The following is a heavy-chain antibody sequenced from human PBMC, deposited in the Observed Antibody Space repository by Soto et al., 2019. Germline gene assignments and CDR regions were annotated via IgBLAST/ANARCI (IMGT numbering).Heavy chain of an antibody. V-gene: IGHV3-23*01. J-gene: IGHJ4*02. D-gene: IGHD6-19*01. CDR1: GFTFSSYA. CDR3: ARAGGIAVPGSHLDY. Sequence: EVQLLESGGGSGQPGGSLRLSCATSGFTFSSYAMNWVRQAPGKGLEWVSAISGSGGSTNYADSVEGRFTISRDNSKNTXYLQXXXLRAEDTAVYYCARAGGIAVPGSHLDYWGQGTLVTVSS. CDR2: ISGSGGST.